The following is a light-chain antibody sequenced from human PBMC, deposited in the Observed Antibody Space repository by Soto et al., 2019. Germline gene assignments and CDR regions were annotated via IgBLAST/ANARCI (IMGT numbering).Light chain of an antibody. CDR3: MQETHWLIT. V-gene: IGKV2-30*02. CDR1: QSLVHSDGIAY. CDR2: KVS. Sequence: DVVMTQRKHSLPVTLGQPASISCRANQSLVHSDGIAYFSWFQQRPGRSPRRLIYKVSNRDSGVPARFSGSGSGTDFALKISRVEADDVRVYYCMQETHWLITFGQGTRLEIK. J-gene: IGKJ5*01.